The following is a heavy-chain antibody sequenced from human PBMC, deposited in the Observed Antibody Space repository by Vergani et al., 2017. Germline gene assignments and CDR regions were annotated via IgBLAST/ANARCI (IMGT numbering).Heavy chain of an antibody. D-gene: IGHD6-13*01. V-gene: IGHV4-61*02. CDR2: ISTSGST. Sequence: QVQLQESGPGLVKPSQTLSLTCTVSGGSISSGSYHWSWIRQPAGKGLEWIGRISTSGSTNYNPSLKSRVTISLDTSKNQFSLKLNSLTAADTAVYYCARAAAAALDYWGQGTLVTVSS. CDR3: ARAAAAALDY. J-gene: IGHJ4*02. CDR1: GGSISSGSYH.